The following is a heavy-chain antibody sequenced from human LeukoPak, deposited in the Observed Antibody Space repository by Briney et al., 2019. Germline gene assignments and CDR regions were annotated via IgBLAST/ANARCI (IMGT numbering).Heavy chain of an antibody. D-gene: IGHD4-11*01. CDR1: GGSISSSSYY. CDR3: ANPPTVTSFDY. Sequence: SETLSLTCTVSGGSISSSSYYWGWIRQPPGKGLEWIGSIYYSGSTYYNPSLKSRVTISVDTSKNQFSLKLSSVTAADTAVYHCANPPTVTSFDYWGQGTLVTVSS. CDR2: IYYSGST. J-gene: IGHJ4*02. V-gene: IGHV4-39*01.